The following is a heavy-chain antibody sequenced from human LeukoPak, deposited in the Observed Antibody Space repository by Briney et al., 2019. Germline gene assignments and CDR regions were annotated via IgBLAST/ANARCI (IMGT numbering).Heavy chain of an antibody. V-gene: IGHV3-23*01. CDR2: ISGGGTST. J-gene: IGHJ4*02. Sequence: PGGSLRLSCTASGYTFNSYAMSWVRQAPGKGLEWVSGISGGGTSTYYADSVKGRFTISRDNSKNTLCLQMNSLRAEDTALYYCAKEPASGSCFDYWGQGALVTVSS. CDR3: AKEPASGSCFDY. D-gene: IGHD3-10*01. CDR1: GYTFNSYA.